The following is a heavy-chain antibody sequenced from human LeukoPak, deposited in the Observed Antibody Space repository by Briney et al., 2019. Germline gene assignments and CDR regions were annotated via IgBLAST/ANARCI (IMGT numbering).Heavy chain of an antibody. Sequence: GASVKVSCKASGGTFSSYAISWVRQAPGQGLEWMGGIIPIFGTANYEQKFQGRVTITTDESTSTAYMELSSLRSEDTAVYYCAREGVGGYCFGYWGQGTLVTVSS. V-gene: IGHV1-69*05. D-gene: IGHD2-15*01. CDR3: AREGVGGYCFGY. J-gene: IGHJ4*02. CDR2: IIPIFGTA. CDR1: GGTFSSYA.